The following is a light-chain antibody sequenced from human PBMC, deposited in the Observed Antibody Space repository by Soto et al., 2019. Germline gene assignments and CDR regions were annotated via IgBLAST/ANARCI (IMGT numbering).Light chain of an antibody. Sequence: EIVLTQSPGTLSLSPGERATLSCRASQSVSSSYLAWYQQKPGQAPWLLIYGASRRASGVPDRFSGSGSGQYFTLTISGLGPEDFAVYYCHQYDSSPFTFGQGTRLDI. J-gene: IGKJ5*01. V-gene: IGKV3-20*01. CDR3: HQYDSSPFT. CDR2: GAS. CDR1: QSVSSSY.